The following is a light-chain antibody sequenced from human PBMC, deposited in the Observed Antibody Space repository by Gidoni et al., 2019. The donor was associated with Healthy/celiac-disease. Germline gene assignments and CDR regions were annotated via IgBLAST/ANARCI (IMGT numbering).Light chain of an antibody. Sequence: IPMTQSPSSLSASVGDRVTITCRASQSISSYLNWYQQKPGKAPKLLIYAASSLQSGVQSRFSGSGSGTDFTLTISSLQPEDFATYYCQQSYSTLPYTFXQXTKLEIK. J-gene: IGKJ2*01. CDR3: QQSYSTLPYT. CDR2: AAS. CDR1: QSISSY. V-gene: IGKV1-39*01.